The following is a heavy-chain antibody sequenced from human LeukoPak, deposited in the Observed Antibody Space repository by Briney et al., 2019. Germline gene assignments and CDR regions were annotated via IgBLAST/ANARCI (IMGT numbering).Heavy chain of an antibody. V-gene: IGHV3-23*01. CDR3: AKEDSSSSRYYFEY. J-gene: IGHJ4*02. CDR2: ISGSGGGT. D-gene: IGHD6-6*01. CDR1: GFAFSTYG. Sequence: GVSLRLSCAASGFAFSTYGMSWVRQAPGMGLEWISAISGSGGGTYYADSVKGRFTISRDNAKNTLYLLMNNLRAEDTAVYYCAKEDSSSSRYYFEYWGQGTLVTVSS.